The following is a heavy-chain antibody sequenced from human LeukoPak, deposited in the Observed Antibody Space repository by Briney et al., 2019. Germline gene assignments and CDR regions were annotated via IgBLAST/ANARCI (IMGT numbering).Heavy chain of an antibody. CDR1: GGSISSYY. D-gene: IGHD6-19*01. V-gene: IGHV4-59*01. Sequence: SEPLSLTCFVCGGSISSYYWSWLRQPPGKGVEWVGYIYYSGSTNYNPSLKRQVTISLDTSNTQFSLRLSSVTAADTAVYYGARVVAVTGAFNAFDMWGEGTMVTVSS. CDR3: ARVVAVTGAFNAFDM. J-gene: IGHJ3*02. CDR2: IYYSGST.